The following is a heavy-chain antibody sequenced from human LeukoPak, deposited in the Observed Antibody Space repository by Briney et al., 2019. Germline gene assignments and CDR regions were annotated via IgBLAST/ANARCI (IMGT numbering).Heavy chain of an antibody. Sequence: GGSLRLSCAASGFTFSSYGMHWVRQAPGKGLEWVAFIRYDGSNKYYADSVKGRFTISRDNSKNALYLQMNSLRAEDTAVYYCAKAEPRYYYGSSGYPLFGYWGQGTLVTVSS. V-gene: IGHV3-30*02. CDR1: GFTFSSYG. D-gene: IGHD3-22*01. CDR2: IRYDGSNK. CDR3: AKAEPRYYYGSSGYPLFGY. J-gene: IGHJ4*02.